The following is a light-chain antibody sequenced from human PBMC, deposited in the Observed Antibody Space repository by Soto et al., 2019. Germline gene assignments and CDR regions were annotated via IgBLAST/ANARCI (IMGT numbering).Light chain of an antibody. CDR3: QQYNGYPWT. CDR2: RAS. CDR1: QSISSW. V-gene: IGKV1-5*03. Sequence: DIQMTQSPSTLSASVGDRVIITCRASQSISSWLAWYQQKPGKAPNLLIYRASSLESGVPSRFSGSGSGTEFTHTISSLQPDDFATYYCQQYNGYPWTFGQGTKVEIK. J-gene: IGKJ1*01.